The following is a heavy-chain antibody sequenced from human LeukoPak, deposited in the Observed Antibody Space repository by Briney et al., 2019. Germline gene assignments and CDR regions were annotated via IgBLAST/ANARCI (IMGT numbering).Heavy chain of an antibody. V-gene: IGHV1-69*05. J-gene: IGHJ4*02. Sequence: SVKVSCKASGGTFSSYAISWVRQAPGQGLEWMGGIIPIFGTANYAQKFQGRVTITTDESTSTAYMELSSLRSEDTAVYYCVRDRGYGDYGPFDYWGQGTLVTVSS. CDR2: IIPIFGTA. CDR3: VRDRGYGDYGPFDY. CDR1: GGTFSSYA. D-gene: IGHD4-17*01.